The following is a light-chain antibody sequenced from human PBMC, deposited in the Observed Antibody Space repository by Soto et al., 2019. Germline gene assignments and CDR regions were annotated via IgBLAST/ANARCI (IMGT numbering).Light chain of an antibody. CDR1: QSVRTTY. J-gene: IGKJ1*01. CDR3: QQYDSSPRT. Sequence: EIVLTQSPGTLSLSPGERATLSCRASQSVRTTYLAWYQQKPGQAPRHPIYGASSRATGIPDRFSGSGSGTEFTLNISRLEPEEFAVYYCQQYDSSPRTFGQGTKVDIK. CDR2: GAS. V-gene: IGKV3-20*01.